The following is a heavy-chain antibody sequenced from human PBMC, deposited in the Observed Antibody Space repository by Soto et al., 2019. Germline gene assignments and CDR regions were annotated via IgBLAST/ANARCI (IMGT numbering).Heavy chain of an antibody. CDR2: IYYSGST. J-gene: IGHJ4*02. CDR3: AIRYCSSTSCYTFDY. V-gene: IGHV4-31*03. CDR1: GGSISSGGYY. D-gene: IGHD2-2*02. Sequence: PSETLSLTCTVSGGSISSGGYYWSWIRQHPGKGLEWIGYIYYSGSTYYNPSLKSRVTISVDTSKNQFSLKLISVTAADTAVYYCAIRYCSSTSCYTFDYLGQGTLVTGSS.